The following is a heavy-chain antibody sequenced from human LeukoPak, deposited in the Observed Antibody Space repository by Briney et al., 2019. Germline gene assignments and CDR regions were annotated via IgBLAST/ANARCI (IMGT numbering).Heavy chain of an antibody. CDR2: IYHSGSA. CDR1: GGSISSSGHY. CDR3: ARGLGWPHYFNY. Sequence: SETVSLTCTVSGGSISSSGHYWGWIRQSSEKGLEWIGSIYHSGSAYYNPSLKSRITISLDTSKKQFSLKPTSVTAADTAVYYCARGLGWPHYFNYWGQGTLVTVSS. V-gene: IGHV4-39*07. D-gene: IGHD6-19*01. J-gene: IGHJ4*02.